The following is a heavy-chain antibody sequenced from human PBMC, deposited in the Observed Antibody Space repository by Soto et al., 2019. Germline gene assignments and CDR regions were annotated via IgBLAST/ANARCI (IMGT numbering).Heavy chain of an antibody. V-gene: IGHV1-18*01. CDR1: GYTFSSYG. CDR3: AIDRSAALGYGLDV. Sequence: ASVKVCCEASGYTFSSYGNTRVRQAPGQGLEWMGWISAYNGRTSSSQKFRGRVTMTTDTSTTTADMELTSLRSDDTAVYYCAIDRSAALGYGLDVWGQGTSVTVSS. CDR2: ISAYNGRT. D-gene: IGHD6-13*01. J-gene: IGHJ6*02.